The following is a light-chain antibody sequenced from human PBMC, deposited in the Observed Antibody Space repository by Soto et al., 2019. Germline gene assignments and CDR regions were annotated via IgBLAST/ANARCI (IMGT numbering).Light chain of an antibody. CDR1: QTVGASQ. CDR3: HPYNHPPHT. Sequence: ETVLMQSPGTLSLSPGEGATLSCRASQTVGASQLAWYQQKPGQSPRLLIYGVSNRATDIPGRFGGSGSGTDFTLTISRLEPEDLAVYYCHPYNHPPHTSGQGTKLDIK. V-gene: IGKV3-20*01. CDR2: GVS. J-gene: IGKJ2*01.